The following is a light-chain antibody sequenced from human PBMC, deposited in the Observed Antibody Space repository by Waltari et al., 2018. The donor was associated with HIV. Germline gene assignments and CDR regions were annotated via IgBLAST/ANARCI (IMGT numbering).Light chain of an antibody. CDR3: QESYSIPWT. V-gene: IGKV1-39*01. CDR1: RDIGTY. J-gene: IGKJ1*01. CDR2: TAS. Sequence: DIQMTQAPSSLSASVGERGTITCRASRDIGTYLNWYQQKPGKAPKSLIYTASSLQSGVPSRFSGSGSGTVFTLTISSLQPEDFATYYCQESYSIPWTFGQGTKVEIK.